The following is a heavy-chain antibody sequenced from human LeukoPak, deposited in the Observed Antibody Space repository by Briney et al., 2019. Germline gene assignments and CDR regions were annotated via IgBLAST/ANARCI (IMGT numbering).Heavy chain of an antibody. CDR3: ARDFNYHGSGSFWFDP. J-gene: IGHJ5*02. V-gene: IGHV4-61*01. D-gene: IGHD3-10*01. CDR1: GGSVSSNSYY. CDR2: IHYSGST. Sequence: SETLSLTCTVSGGSVSSNSYYWSWIRQPPGKGLEWIGYIHYSGSTNYNPSLKSRVTISIDTSKNQFSLRLSSVTAADTAVYYCARDFNYHGSGSFWFDPRGQGTLVTVSS.